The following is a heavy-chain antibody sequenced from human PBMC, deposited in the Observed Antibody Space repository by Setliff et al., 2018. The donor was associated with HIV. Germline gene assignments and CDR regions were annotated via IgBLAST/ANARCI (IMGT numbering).Heavy chain of an antibody. CDR3: ARERPQSHFFDY. J-gene: IGHJ4*02. D-gene: IGHD6-19*01. CDR2: MYYSGGT. V-gene: IGHV4-59*01. CDR1: GGSISSND. Sequence: PSETLSLTCTVSGGSISSNDWSWIRQSPGKGLQWIGYMYYSGGTTYNPSLKSRVTISADKSKNQFSLKLSSVTAADTAVYFCARERPQSHFFDYWGQGTLVTVSS.